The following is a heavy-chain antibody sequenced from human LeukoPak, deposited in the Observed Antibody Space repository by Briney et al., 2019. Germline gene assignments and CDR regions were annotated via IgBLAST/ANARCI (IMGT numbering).Heavy chain of an antibody. CDR2: IISGASTI. D-gene: IGHD5-24*01. CDR3: AGRMATIGSYGMDV. J-gene: IGHJ6*02. Sequence: GGSLRLSCVASGFTFSSYEMNWVRQAPGKGLEWISYIISGASTIYYADSVKGRFTISRDNAENSLYLQMNSLRAEDTAVYYCAGRMATIGSYGMDVWGQGTTVTVSS. CDR1: GFTFSSYE. V-gene: IGHV3-48*03.